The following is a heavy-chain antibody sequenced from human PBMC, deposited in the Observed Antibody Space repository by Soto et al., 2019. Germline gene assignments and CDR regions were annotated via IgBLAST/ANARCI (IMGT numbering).Heavy chain of an antibody. CDR1: GVSFSNAW. D-gene: IGHD3-22*01. Sequence: PGGSLRLSCAASGVSFSNAWMNYVRQAPGKGLEWVGRIKSKTDGGTTDYAAPAKGRFTISRDDSKNTLYLQMNSLKTEDTAVYYCTNLPNYYDSSGSSAFDIWGQGTMVTVSS. J-gene: IGHJ3*02. V-gene: IGHV3-15*07. CDR3: TNLPNYYDSSGSSAFDI. CDR2: IKSKTDGGTT.